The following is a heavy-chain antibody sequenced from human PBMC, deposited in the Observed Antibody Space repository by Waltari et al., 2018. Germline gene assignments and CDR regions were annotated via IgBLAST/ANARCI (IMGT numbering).Heavy chain of an antibody. Sequence: EVQLVESGGGLVKPGRSLRLSCTASGFTFGDYAMSWFSQAPGKGLEWVGFIRSKAYGGTTEYAASVKGRFTISRDDSKSIAYLQMNSLKTEDTAVYYCTRSPHRSNYGGNLGQHWGQGTLVTVSS. CDR1: GFTFGDYA. J-gene: IGHJ1*01. V-gene: IGHV3-49*05. D-gene: IGHD4-17*01. CDR3: TRSPHRSNYGGNLGQH. CDR2: IRSKAYGGTT.